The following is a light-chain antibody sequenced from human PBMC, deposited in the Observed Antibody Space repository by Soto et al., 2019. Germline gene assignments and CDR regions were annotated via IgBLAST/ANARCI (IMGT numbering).Light chain of an antibody. CDR1: QGIGTW. Sequence: DIQMTQSPSSLSASVGDRVTITCRASQGIGTWLAWYQQKPVRAPKLLIFAASALQSGVPSRFSGSGSGTDFALTISSLQPEDFATYYCQQANRLPITFGGGTKVEMK. CDR3: QQANRLPIT. J-gene: IGKJ4*01. V-gene: IGKV1D-12*01. CDR2: AAS.